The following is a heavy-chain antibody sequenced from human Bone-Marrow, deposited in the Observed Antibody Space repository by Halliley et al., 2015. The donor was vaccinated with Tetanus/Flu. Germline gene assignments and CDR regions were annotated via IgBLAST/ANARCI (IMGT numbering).Heavy chain of an antibody. D-gene: IGHD3-3*01. J-gene: IGHJ4*02. Sequence: TLSLTCTVSGRSISRHYWNWIRQPPGKGLEGIGYIFYSGSTNYNPSLKSRVSISVDTSKNQFSLNLSSVTAADTAVYYCARGDFWSGCDYWGQGTLVTVSS. CDR1: GRSISRHY. CDR3: ARGDFWSGCDY. V-gene: IGHV4-59*11. CDR2: IFYSGST.